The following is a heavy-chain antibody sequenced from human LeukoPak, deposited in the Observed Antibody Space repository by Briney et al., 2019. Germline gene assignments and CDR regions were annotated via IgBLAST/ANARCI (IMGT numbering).Heavy chain of an antibody. CDR3: ARQNSSGLDY. D-gene: IGHD6-19*01. CDR1: GGSFSGYY. CDR2: IYYSGST. V-gene: IGHV4-34*01. J-gene: IGHJ4*02. Sequence: SETLSLTCAVYGGSFSGYYWSWIRQPPGKGLEWIGSIYYSGSTYYNPSLKSRVTISVDTSKNQFSLKLSSVTAADTAVYYCARQNSSGLDYWGQGTLVTVSS.